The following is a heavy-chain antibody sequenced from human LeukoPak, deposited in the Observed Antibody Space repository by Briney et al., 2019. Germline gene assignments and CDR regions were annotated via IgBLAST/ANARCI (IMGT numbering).Heavy chain of an antibody. D-gene: IGHD3-3*01. J-gene: IGHJ5*02. Sequence: SETLSLTCTVSGGSISSSSYYWGWIRQPPGKGLEWIGSIYYSGSTYYNPSLKSRVTISVDTSKNQFSLKLSSVTAADTAVYYCARHPSGWLDPWGQGTLVTVSS. V-gene: IGHV4-39*01. CDR3: ARHPSGWLDP. CDR1: GGSISSSSYY. CDR2: IYYSGST.